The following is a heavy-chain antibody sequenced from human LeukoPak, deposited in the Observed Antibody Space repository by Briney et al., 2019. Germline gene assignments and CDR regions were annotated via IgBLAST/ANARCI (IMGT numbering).Heavy chain of an antibody. J-gene: IGHJ4*02. CDR3: ARGSYGSGSSFSPFDS. D-gene: IGHD3-10*01. V-gene: IGHV4-59*08. CDR2: IYYSGNT. Sequence: PSETLSLTCTVSGGSISSYYWSWFGQPPGKGLEWIGYIYYSGNTNYNPSLKSRVTISLDTSKNQFYLKLSSVTAADTAVYYCARGSYGSGSSFSPFDSWGQGTLVTVSS. CDR1: GGSISSYY.